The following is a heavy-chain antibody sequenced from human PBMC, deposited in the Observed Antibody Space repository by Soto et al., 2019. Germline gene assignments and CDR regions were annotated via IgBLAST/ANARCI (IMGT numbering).Heavy chain of an antibody. CDR2: IYYSGNT. D-gene: IGHD5-18*01. CDR1: GGSIINGDYY. J-gene: IGHJ5*02. CDR3: AKDSGYNYGYFRWFDP. Sequence: SETLSLTCTVSGGSIINGDYYWTWIRQPPGKGLEWIGHIYYSGNTNYNPALKSRVTISVDTSKNQFSLKLSSVTAADTAVYYCAKDSGYNYGYFRWFDPWGQGTLVTVSS. V-gene: IGHV4-61*08.